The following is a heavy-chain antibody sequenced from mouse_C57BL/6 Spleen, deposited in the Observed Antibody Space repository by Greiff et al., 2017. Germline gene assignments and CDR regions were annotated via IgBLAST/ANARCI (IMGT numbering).Heavy chain of an antibody. J-gene: IGHJ4*01. CDR3: ARDYYGSSYRDAMDY. CDR1: GYSFTSYY. Sequence: VQLQQSGPELVKPGASVKISCKASGYSFTSYYIHWVKQRPGQGLEWIGWIYPGSGNTKYNEKFKGKATLTADTSSSTAYMQLSSLTSEDSAVYYCARDYYGSSYRDAMDYWGQGTSVTVSS. D-gene: IGHD1-1*01. V-gene: IGHV1-66*01. CDR2: IYPGSGNT.